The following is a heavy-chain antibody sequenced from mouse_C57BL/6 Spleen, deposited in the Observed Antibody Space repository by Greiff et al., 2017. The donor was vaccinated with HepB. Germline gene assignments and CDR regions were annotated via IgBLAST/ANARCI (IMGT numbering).Heavy chain of an antibody. J-gene: IGHJ2*01. Sequence: QVQLQQPGAELVKPGASVKMSCKASGYTFTSYWITWVKQRPGQGLEWIGDIYPGSGSTNYNEKFKSKATLTVDTSSNTAYMQLSSLTSEDSAVYYCARGGNGEREYYFDGWGQGTTLTVSS. CDR1: GYTFTSYW. CDR3: ARGGNGEREYYFDG. V-gene: IGHV1-55*01. CDR2: IYPGSGST.